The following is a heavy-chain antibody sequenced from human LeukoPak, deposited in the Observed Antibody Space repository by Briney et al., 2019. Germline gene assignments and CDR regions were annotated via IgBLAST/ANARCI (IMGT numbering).Heavy chain of an antibody. CDR1: GFTFSGYW. V-gene: IGHV3-7*02. CDR2: IKQDGSEK. D-gene: IGHD3-22*01. J-gene: IGHJ1*01. Sequence: GGSLRLPCAASGFTFSGYWMSWVRQAPGKGLEWVANIKQDGSEKYYVDSVKGRFTISRDNAKNSLYLQMNSLRAEDTAVYYCARVNPTNSGFYTYWGQGTLVTVSS. CDR3: ARVNPTNSGFYTY.